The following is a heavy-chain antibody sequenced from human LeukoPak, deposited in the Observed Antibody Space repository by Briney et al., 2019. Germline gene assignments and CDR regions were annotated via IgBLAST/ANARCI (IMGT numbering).Heavy chain of an antibody. V-gene: IGHV1-2*02. CDR2: INPNSGGT. CDR1: GYTFTGYY. Sequence: ASVKVSCKASGYTFTGYYMHWVRQAPGQGLEWMGWINPNSGGTNYAQKSQGRVTITADESTSTAYMELSSLRSEDTAVYYCARDRTVGGFDYWGQGTLVTVSS. J-gene: IGHJ4*02. CDR3: ARDRTVGGFDY. D-gene: IGHD3-3*01.